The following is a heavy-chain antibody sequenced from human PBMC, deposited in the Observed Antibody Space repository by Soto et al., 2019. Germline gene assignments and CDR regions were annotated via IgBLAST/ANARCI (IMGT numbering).Heavy chain of an antibody. CDR3: ARRGSGNYAY. V-gene: IGHV4-34*02. CDR2: INHSGSR. D-gene: IGHD1-26*01. Sequence: QVPLQQWGAGLLKPSETLSLTCAVYGGSLSGDYWSWIRQPPGKGLEWIGEINHSGSRNYNPSLKSRVTMSVDTSKNQFSLKLSSVTAADTAVYYCARRGSGNYAYWGQGTLVTVSS. CDR1: GGSLSGDY. J-gene: IGHJ4*02.